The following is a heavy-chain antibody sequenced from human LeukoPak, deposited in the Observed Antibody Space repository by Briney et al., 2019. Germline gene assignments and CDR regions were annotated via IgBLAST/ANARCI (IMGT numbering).Heavy chain of an antibody. Sequence: SVKVSCKASGGTFSSYAISWVRQAPGQGLEWMGGIIPIFGTANYAQKFQGRVTITADESTSTAYMEPSSLRSEDTAVYYCATSRQQQLVSAFDIWGQGTMVTVSS. V-gene: IGHV1-69*01. CDR3: ATSRQQQLVSAFDI. CDR1: GGTFSSYA. CDR2: IIPIFGTA. J-gene: IGHJ3*02. D-gene: IGHD6-13*01.